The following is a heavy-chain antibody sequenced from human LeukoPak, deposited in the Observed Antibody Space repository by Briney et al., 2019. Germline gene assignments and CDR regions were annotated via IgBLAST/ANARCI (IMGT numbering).Heavy chain of an antibody. D-gene: IGHD4-17*01. V-gene: IGHV4-38-2*01. CDR2: IYHSGST. Sequence: PSETLSLTCAVSGYSISSGYYWGWIRQPPGKGLEWIGSIYHSGSTYYNPSLKSRVAISVDTSKNQFSLKVSSVTAADTAVYYCARFDYGDSYFDSWDQGTLVTVSS. CDR3: ARFDYGDSYFDS. J-gene: IGHJ4*02. CDR1: GYSISSGYY.